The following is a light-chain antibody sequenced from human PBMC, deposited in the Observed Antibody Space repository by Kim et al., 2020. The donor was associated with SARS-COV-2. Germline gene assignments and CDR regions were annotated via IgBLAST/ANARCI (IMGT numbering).Light chain of an antibody. CDR3: QKYNNAPET. CDR1: QAISNY. V-gene: IGKV1-27*01. Sequence: DIQMTQSPPSLSASIGDRVTITCRASQAISNYLAWYQQKPGKVPKLLIYAASTLQSGVPSRFSGSGSGTDFTLTISSLQPEDVATYYCQKYNNAPETFGQGTRRRL. J-gene: IGKJ5*01. CDR2: AAS.